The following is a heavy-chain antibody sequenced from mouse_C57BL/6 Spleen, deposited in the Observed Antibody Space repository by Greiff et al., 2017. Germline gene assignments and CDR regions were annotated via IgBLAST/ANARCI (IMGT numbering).Heavy chain of an antibody. CDR1: GYTFTSYW. V-gene: IGHV1-50*01. CDR2: IDPSDSYH. D-gene: IGHD2-4*01. J-gene: IGHJ2*01. Sequence: VQLQQPGAELVKPGAFVKLSCKASGYTFTSYWMQWVKQRPGQGLEWSGEIDPSDSYHNYNQKFKGKATLTVDTSSSTAYMQLSSLTSEDSAVYYCARRIYYDYDGGYYFDYWGQGTTLTVSS. CDR3: ARRIYYDYDGGYYFDY.